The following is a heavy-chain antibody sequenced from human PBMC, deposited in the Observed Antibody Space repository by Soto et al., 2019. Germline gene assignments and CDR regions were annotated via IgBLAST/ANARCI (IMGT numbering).Heavy chain of an antibody. D-gene: IGHD6-19*01. CDR3: AREYSSFEY. CDR1: GGSISTYY. V-gene: IGHV4-59*01. J-gene: IGHJ4*02. CDR2: IHYSGST. Sequence: QVQLQESGPGLVKPSETLSLTCTVSGGSISTYYWSWIRQPPGKGLEWIGYIHYSGSTSYNPPLNSRVTKSVDTSKNQFSLKLGSVTAADTAVYYCAREYSSFEYWGQGILVSVSS.